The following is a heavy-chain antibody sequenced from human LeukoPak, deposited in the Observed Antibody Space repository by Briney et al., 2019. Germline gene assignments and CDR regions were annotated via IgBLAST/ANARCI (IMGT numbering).Heavy chain of an antibody. CDR2: IYTSGST. Sequence: SETLSLTCTVSGGSINNYHWNWIRQPAGKGVEWIGHIYTSGSTDYNPSLKSRVTISQDKSKDQFSLELTSLTAADTAVYYCARALGSSSNRWGQGTLVTVSS. CDR1: GGSINNYH. D-gene: IGHD6-13*01. J-gene: IGHJ4*02. CDR3: ARALGSSSNR. V-gene: IGHV4-4*07.